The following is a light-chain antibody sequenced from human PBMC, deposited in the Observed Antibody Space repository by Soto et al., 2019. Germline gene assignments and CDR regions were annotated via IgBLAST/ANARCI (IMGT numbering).Light chain of an antibody. Sequence: QSVLSQPASVSGSPGQSIAISCTGVRTDVDGYDYVSWYQQHPGQAPQLMIYDVSNRPSGVSDRFSGSKSGNTASLTISGLQAEDEADYYCTSYTSSTPFYGFGTGTKVTVL. V-gene: IGLV2-14*03. CDR1: RTDVDGYDY. J-gene: IGLJ1*01. CDR3: TSYTSSTPFYG. CDR2: DVS.